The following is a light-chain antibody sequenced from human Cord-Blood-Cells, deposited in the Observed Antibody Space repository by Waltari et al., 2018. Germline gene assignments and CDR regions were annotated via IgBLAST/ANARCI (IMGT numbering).Light chain of an antibody. V-gene: IGKV3-20*01. CDR1: QSVSSSY. Sequence: EIVLTQSPGTLSLSPGERATLSCRASQSVSSSYLAWYQQKPGQAPRLLIYGASSRATGIPDSFSGSGSGTDFTLTISRLEPEYFAVYYCQQYGSSPTFGQGTKVEIK. CDR2: GAS. CDR3: QQYGSSPT. J-gene: IGKJ1*01.